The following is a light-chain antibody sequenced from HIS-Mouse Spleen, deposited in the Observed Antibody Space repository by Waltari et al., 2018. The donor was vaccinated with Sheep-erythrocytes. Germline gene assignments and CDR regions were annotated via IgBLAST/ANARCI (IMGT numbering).Light chain of an antibody. CDR3: QSADSSGTYVV. Sequence: SYELTQPPSVSVSPGQTARITCSGDALPKQYAYWYQQKPGQAPVLVLYKDSERPSGIPEGFSGSSSGTTVTLTISGVQAEDEADYYCQSADSSGTYVVFGGGTKLTVL. J-gene: IGLJ2*01. CDR1: ALPKQY. V-gene: IGLV3-25*03. CDR2: KDS.